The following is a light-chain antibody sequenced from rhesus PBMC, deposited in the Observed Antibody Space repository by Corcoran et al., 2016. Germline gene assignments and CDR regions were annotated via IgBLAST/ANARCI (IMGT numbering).Light chain of an antibody. CDR2: KAS. CDR1: QDIISW. V-gene: IGKV1-22*01. Sequence: DIQMTQSPSSLSASVGDTVTITCRASQDIISWLAWYQQKPGKAPKLRIYKASNLQSGVPSRVSGSGAGTDFTLTISSLQSEDFATYYCQHYGSRPLYSFGQGTKVEI. CDR3: QHYGSRPLYS. J-gene: IGKJ2*01.